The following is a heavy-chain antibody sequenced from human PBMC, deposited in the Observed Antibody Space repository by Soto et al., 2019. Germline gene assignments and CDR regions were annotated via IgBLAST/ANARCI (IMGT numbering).Heavy chain of an antibody. CDR2: ISSSSHTI. Sequence: EVQLVESGGGLVQPGGSLRLSCAASGFTFSTYYMYWVRQAPGYGLEWLSYISSSSHTIYYADSVKGRFTISRDNAKNSLYLQMNSLRDEDTAIYYCARDSRFGYGMDVWGQGTTVTVSS. J-gene: IGHJ6*02. D-gene: IGHD3-16*01. CDR1: GFTFSTYY. CDR3: ARDSRFGYGMDV. V-gene: IGHV3-48*02.